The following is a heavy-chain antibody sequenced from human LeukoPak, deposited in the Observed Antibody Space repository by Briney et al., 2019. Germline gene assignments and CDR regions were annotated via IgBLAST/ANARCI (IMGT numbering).Heavy chain of an antibody. J-gene: IGHJ5*02. CDR2: IYYSGST. V-gene: IGHV4-59*01. D-gene: IGHD3-9*01. Sequence: PSETLSLTCTVSGVSISSYYWSWIRQPPGKGLEWIGYIYYSGSTNYNPSLKSRVTISVDTSKNQFSLKLSSVTAADTAVYYCARTYYDILTGYPTPFDPWGQGTLVTVSS. CDR1: GVSISSYY. CDR3: ARTYYDILTGYPTPFDP.